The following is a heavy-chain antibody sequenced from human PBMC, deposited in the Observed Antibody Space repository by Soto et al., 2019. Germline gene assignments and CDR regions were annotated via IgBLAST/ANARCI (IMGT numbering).Heavy chain of an antibody. Sequence: GGSLRLSCAASGFTFSSYAMSWVRQAPGKGLEWVSAISGSGGSTYYADSVKGRFTISRDNSKNTLYLQMNSLRAEDTAVYYCAKDFPRTDFWSGSRYYYYGMDVWGQGTTVTVSS. CDR3: AKDFPRTDFWSGSRYYYYGMDV. D-gene: IGHD3-3*01. CDR1: GFTFSSYA. CDR2: ISGSGGST. V-gene: IGHV3-23*01. J-gene: IGHJ6*02.